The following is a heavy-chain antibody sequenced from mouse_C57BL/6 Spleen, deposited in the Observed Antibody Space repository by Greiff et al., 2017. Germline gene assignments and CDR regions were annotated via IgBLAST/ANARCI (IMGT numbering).Heavy chain of an antibody. CDR2: IYPRNGST. CDR1: GYTFTDYT. Sequence: QVQLQQSDAELVKPGASVKLSCKASGYTFTDYTIHWMKQRPGQGLEWIGYIYPRNGSTKYNEKFKGKATLTADKSSSTAYMQLNSLTSEDSAVYFCARAGWDWYFDVWGTGTTLTVSS. CDR3: ARAGWDWYFDV. D-gene: IGHD1-1*02. J-gene: IGHJ1*03. V-gene: IGHV1-78*01.